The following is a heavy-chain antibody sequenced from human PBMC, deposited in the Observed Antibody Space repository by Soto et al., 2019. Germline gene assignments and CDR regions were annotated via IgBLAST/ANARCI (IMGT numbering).Heavy chain of an antibody. CDR2: IYTGGNT. CDR3: ASVSRGH. V-gene: IGHV3-53*01. CDR1: GFTVRDTY. D-gene: IGHD3-10*01. J-gene: IGHJ4*02. Sequence: GGSLRLSCAAPGFTVRDTYMTWVRQAPGKGLEWVSVIYTGGNTYYADAVKGRFTISRDNSKNTLYLQMNSLRVEDTAVYFCASVSRGHWGQGTLVTVSS.